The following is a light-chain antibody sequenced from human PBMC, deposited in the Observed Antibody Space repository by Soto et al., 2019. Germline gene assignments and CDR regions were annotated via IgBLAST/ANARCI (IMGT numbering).Light chain of an antibody. Sequence: IQMTQSPSSLSASFGDRVTITCPASQGISNYLDWYQQKPGKVPRLLIYAASTLQSGVPSRVSGSGSGTDFTLPISSLQPEDVATYYCQKCGMAPFTFGGGTKVDI. J-gene: IGKJ4*01. CDR1: QGISNY. V-gene: IGKV1-27*01. CDR2: AAS. CDR3: QKCGMAPFT.